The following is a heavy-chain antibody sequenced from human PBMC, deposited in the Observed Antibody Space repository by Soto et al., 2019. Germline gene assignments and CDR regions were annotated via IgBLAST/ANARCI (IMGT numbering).Heavy chain of an antibody. CDR3: ARAYGGVDFDY. J-gene: IGHJ4*02. D-gene: IGHD2-8*02. CDR2: IWYDGSKK. Sequence: PGGSLRLSCAASGCTFSNYGMHWVRQAPGKGLEWVAVIWYDGSKKYYADSVKGRFTISRDNSESTLFLQMISLRAEDTAMYYCARAYGGVDFDYWGQGALVTVSS. V-gene: IGHV3-33*01. CDR1: GCTFSNYG.